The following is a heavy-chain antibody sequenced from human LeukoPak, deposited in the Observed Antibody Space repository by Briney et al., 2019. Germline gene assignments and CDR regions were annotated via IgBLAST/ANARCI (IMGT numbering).Heavy chain of an antibody. CDR3: ARDRYGIRRDYFDY. J-gene: IGHJ4*02. D-gene: IGHD1-14*01. CDR1: GFTFSGYA. V-gene: IGHV3-23*01. Sequence: GGSLRLSCAASGFTFSGYAMSWVRQAPGKGLEWVSAISGSGGSIYYADSVKGRFTISRDNSKNTLYLQMNSLRADDTAVYYCARDRYGIRRDYFDYWGQGILVTVSS. CDR2: ISGSGGSI.